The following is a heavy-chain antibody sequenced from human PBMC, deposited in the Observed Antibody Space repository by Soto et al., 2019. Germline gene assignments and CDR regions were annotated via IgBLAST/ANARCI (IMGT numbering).Heavy chain of an antibody. CDR3: AREGYVDYGKPFDY. V-gene: IGHV1-69*01. J-gene: IGHJ4*02. CDR2: IIPLFGTA. CDR1: GGPFSNYA. Sequence: QVQLVQSGAEVKKPGSSVKVSCKASGGPFSNYAISWVRQAPGQGLEWMGGIIPLFGTANYAQKFQGRVTITADESTSTAYMELISLRSEDTAVYYCAREGYVDYGKPFDYWGQGSLVTVFS. D-gene: IGHD4-17*01.